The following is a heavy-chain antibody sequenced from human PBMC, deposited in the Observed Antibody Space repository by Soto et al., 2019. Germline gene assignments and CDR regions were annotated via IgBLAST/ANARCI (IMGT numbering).Heavy chain of an antibody. J-gene: IGHJ5*02. Sequence: EVQLVESGGGLVQPGGSLRLSCEASGFTFRNYDMHWVRQGTGKGLEWVSSISGSGVIKYYADSVQGRFTISRDNSNNTLSVQMNSLRVEDTAIYYCAKDLTSMVRVVLPSPWGQGILVTVSS. CDR3: AKDLTSMVRVVLPSP. D-gene: IGHD3-10*01. CDR1: GFTFRNYD. V-gene: IGHV3-23*04. CDR2: ISGSGVIK.